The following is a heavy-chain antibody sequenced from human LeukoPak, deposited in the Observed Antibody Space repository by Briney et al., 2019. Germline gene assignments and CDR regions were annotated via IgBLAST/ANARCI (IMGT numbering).Heavy chain of an antibody. Sequence: SETLSLTCAVYGGSFSGYYWSWIRQPPGKGLEWIGEINHSGSTNYNPSLKSRVTISLDTSKNQFSLKLSSVTAADTAVYYCARQSDYYDSSGQFDWGQGTLVTVSS. J-gene: IGHJ4*02. V-gene: IGHV4-34*01. D-gene: IGHD3-22*01. CDR1: GGSFSGYY. CDR2: INHSGST. CDR3: ARQSDYYDSSGQFD.